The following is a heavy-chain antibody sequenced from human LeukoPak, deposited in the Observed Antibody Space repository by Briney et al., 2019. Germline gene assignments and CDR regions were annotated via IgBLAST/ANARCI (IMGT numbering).Heavy chain of an antibody. V-gene: IGHV3-23*01. CDR2: ISVSGGST. CDR3: AKDSGSGWYQYGMDV. Sequence: GGSLTLSCAASGFTLSSYVMIWVRQAPGKGREGVSGISVSGGSTHYADYVKGRFTISRDNSKNTLYLQMNRLRVEDTAVYYCAKDSGSGWYQYGMDVWGQGTTVTVSS. J-gene: IGHJ6*02. CDR1: GFTLSSYV. D-gene: IGHD6-19*01.